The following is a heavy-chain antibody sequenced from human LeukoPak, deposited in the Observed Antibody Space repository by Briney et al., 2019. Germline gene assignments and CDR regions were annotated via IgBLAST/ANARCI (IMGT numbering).Heavy chain of an antibody. CDR3: AKGRVPGIAVAVLDY. CDR1: GFTFSSYC. V-gene: IGHV3-33*06. D-gene: IGHD6-19*01. J-gene: IGHJ4*02. Sequence: GRSLRLSCAASGFTFSSYCMHWVRQAPGKGREWVAVIWYDGSNTYYADSVKGRFTISRDNSKNTLYLQMNSLRAEDTAVYYCAKGRVPGIAVAVLDYWGQGTLVTVSS. CDR2: IWYDGSNT.